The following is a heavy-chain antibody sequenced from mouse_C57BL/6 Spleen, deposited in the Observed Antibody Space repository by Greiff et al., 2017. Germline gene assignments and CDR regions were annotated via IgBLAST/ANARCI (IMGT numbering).Heavy chain of an antibody. Sequence: EVMLVESGGGLVKPGGSLKLSCAASGFTFSDYGMHWVRQAPEKGLEWVAYISSGSSTIYYADTVKGRFTISRDNAKNTLFLQMTSLRSEDTAMYYCAGRGFITTVVATRYFDVWGTGTTVTVSS. V-gene: IGHV5-17*01. CDR1: GFTFSDYG. J-gene: IGHJ1*03. CDR2: ISSGSSTI. D-gene: IGHD1-1*01. CDR3: AGRGFITTVVATRYFDV.